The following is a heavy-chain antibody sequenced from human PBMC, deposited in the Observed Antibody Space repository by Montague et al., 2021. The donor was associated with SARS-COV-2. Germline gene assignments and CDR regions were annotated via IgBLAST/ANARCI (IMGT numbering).Heavy chain of an antibody. J-gene: IGHJ2*01. CDR3: ARGFDL. CDR2: IYYTGST. Sequence: SETLSLTCTVSGGSISRYYWNWIRQSPGKGLEWIGYIYYTGSTSYNPSLNSRVSISVDTSNNQFSLRLSSVTAADTAVYYCARGFDLWGRGTLVTVSS. V-gene: IGHV4-59*01. CDR1: GGSISRYY.